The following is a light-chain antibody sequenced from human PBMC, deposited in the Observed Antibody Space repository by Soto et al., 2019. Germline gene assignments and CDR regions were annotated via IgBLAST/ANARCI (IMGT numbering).Light chain of an antibody. J-gene: IGLJ1*01. V-gene: IGLV2-11*01. CDR1: SSDVGGHNY. CDR3: CSYAGSYTYV. CDR2: SVS. Sequence: QSVLTQPRSVSGSPGQSVTISCTGTSSDVGGHNYVSWYQQYPGKAPKLLLSSVSKRPSGAPDRFSGSKSGNTASLTISGLQAEDEADYYCCSYAGSYTYVFGAGTKLTVL.